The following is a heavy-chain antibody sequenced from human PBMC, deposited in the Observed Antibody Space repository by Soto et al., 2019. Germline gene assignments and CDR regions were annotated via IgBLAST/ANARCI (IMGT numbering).Heavy chain of an antibody. CDR1: GDSVSSSPYY. CDR3: ARHRDSIAGLDV. Sequence: SETLSLTCTVSGDSVSSSPYYWGWIRQPPGKGLEWIGSIYNSGSNFHNPSLKSRVTISLDMSKNQVSLNVTSVTAADTAVYYCARHRDSIAGLDVWGHGTKVTVSS. CDR2: IYNSGSN. D-gene: IGHD2-21*01. V-gene: IGHV4-39*01. J-gene: IGHJ6*02.